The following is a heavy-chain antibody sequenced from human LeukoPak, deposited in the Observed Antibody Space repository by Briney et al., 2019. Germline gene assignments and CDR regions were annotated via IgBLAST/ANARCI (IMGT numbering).Heavy chain of an antibody. J-gene: IGHJ6*02. D-gene: IGHD3-10*01. Sequence: GASVKVSCKASGYTFTGYYMHWVRQAPGRGLEWMGWINPNSGGTNYAQKFQGRVTTTRDTSISTAYMELSRLRSDDTAVYYCARELWFGESHYYGMDVWGQGTTVTVSS. V-gene: IGHV1-2*02. CDR3: ARELWFGESHYYGMDV. CDR2: INPNSGGT. CDR1: GYTFTGYY.